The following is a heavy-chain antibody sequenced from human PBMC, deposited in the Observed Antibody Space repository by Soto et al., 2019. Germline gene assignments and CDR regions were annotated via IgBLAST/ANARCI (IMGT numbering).Heavy chain of an antibody. D-gene: IGHD3-3*01. V-gene: IGHV5-51*01. CDR2: IYPGDSDT. CDR1: GYSFTSSW. Sequence: GESLKISCKGSGYSFTSSWIRLVLHMPWKGLEWMGIIYPGDSDTRYSPSFQGQVTISADKSISTAYLQWSSLKASDTAMYYCARHPYYDFWSGYDYYYYGMDVWGQGTTVTVSS. CDR3: ARHPYYDFWSGYDYYYYGMDV. J-gene: IGHJ6*02.